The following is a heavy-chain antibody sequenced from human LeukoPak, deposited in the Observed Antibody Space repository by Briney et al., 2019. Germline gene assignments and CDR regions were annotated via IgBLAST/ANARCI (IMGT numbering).Heavy chain of an antibody. V-gene: IGHV1-46*04. CDR3: ARDNSVGDNAWWFDS. CDR1: GYTFTSYY. J-gene: IGHJ5*01. D-gene: IGHD1-26*01. CDR2: INPTGGST. Sequence: ASVKVSCKASGYTFTSYYMHWVRQAPGQGLEWMGLINPTGGSTVYAQKLQGRVTMTRDMSTSTDYMEVSSLRSEDTAIYYCARDNSVGDNAWWFDSWGQGTLVTVSS.